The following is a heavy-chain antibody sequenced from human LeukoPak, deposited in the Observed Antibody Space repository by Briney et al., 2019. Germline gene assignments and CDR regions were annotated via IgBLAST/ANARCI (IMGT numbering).Heavy chain of an antibody. CDR2: VSYGGTNK. J-gene: IGHJ4*02. Sequence: GGSLRLSCAASGFTFSNYGMHWVRQAPGKGLEWVAVVSYGGTNKYYADSVKGRFTVSRDNSKNTLFLQMNSLRAEDTAVYYCAKDGGLWVSAHWGDSWGRGTLVTVSS. V-gene: IGHV3-30*18. CDR1: GFTFSNYG. CDR3: AKDGGLWVSAHWGDS. D-gene: IGHD7-27*01.